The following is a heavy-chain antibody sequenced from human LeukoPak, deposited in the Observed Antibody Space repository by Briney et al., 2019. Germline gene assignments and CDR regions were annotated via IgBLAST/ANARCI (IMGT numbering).Heavy chain of an antibody. CDR3: ARVSGYDWESFYDY. CDR1: GGSISSYY. J-gene: IGHJ4*02. D-gene: IGHD5-12*01. Sequence: PSETLSLTCTVSGGSISSYYWSWIRQPPGKGLEWIGYIYYSGSTNYNPSLKSRVTISVDTSKNQFSLKLNSVTAADAAVYYCARVSGYDWESFYDYWGQGTLVTVSS. V-gene: IGHV4-59*01. CDR2: IYYSGST.